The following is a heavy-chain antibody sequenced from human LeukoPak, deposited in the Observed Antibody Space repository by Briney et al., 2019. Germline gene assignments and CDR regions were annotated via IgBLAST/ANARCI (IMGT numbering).Heavy chain of an antibody. CDR3: ARGSPSGGSTSWFSY. CDR1: GFTFDDYG. D-gene: IGHD2-2*01. Sequence: GGSLRLSCAASGFTFDDYGMSWVRQAPGKGLEWVSGINWNGGSTGYADSVKGRFTSSRDNAKNSLYLQMNSLRAEDTALYYCARGSPSGGSTSWFSYWGQGTLVTVSS. J-gene: IGHJ4*02. CDR2: INWNGGST. V-gene: IGHV3-20*04.